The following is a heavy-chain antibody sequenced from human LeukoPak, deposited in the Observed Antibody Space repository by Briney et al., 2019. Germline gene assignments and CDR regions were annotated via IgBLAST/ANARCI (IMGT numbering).Heavy chain of an antibody. Sequence: TSETLSLTCTVSGGSISSSSYYWGWIRQPPGKGLEWIGSIYYSGSTYHNPSLKSRVTISVDTSKNQFSLKLSSVTAADTAVYYCARKSYGLEIDYWGQGTLVTVSS. CDR1: GGSISSSSYY. CDR3: ARKSYGLEIDY. J-gene: IGHJ4*02. V-gene: IGHV4-39*01. CDR2: IYYSGST. D-gene: IGHD5-18*01.